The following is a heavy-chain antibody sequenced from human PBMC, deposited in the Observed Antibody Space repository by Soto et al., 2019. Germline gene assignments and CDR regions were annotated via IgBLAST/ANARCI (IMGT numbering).Heavy chain of an antibody. Sequence: QVQLVQSGAEVKKPGASVKVSCKASGYTFISYGINWVRQAPGQGLEWMGWISGYNGNTNYAQKFQDRVSMTTDTSTSTAYMELRSLRSDDTAVYYCARHGAYSNYYYYMDVWGRGTTVTVSS. D-gene: IGHD4-4*01. CDR3: ARHGAYSNYYYYMDV. J-gene: IGHJ6*03. CDR1: GYTFISYG. CDR2: ISGYNGNT. V-gene: IGHV1-18*01.